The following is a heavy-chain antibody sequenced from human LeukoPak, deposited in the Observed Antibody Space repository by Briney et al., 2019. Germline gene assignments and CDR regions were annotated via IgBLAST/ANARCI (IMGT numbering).Heavy chain of an antibody. Sequence: PSETLSLTCAVSGGSISSSSYYWSWIRQPPGKGLEWIGTMYFSGSTYYNPSLKSRVTISVDTSKNQFSLKLSSVTAADTAVYYCARGGTPVFYYYMDVWGEGTTVTVSS. V-gene: IGHV4-39*01. CDR3: ARGGTPVFYYYMDV. CDR2: MYFSGST. D-gene: IGHD1-26*01. J-gene: IGHJ6*03. CDR1: GGSISSSSYY.